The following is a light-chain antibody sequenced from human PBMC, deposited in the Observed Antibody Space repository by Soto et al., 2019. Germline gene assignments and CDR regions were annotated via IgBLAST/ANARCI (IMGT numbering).Light chain of an antibody. CDR2: DAS. CDR1: LNVNSY. CDR3: QQRQYWPPIT. V-gene: IGKV3-11*01. J-gene: IGKJ5*01. Sequence: VLTQSPSTLSLSPGERATLSCRASLNVNSYLAWYQQKPGQAPRLLIYDASNRAAGIPARFSGSGSGTDFTLTISSLEPEDFAIYYCQQRQYWPPITFGQGTRLAI.